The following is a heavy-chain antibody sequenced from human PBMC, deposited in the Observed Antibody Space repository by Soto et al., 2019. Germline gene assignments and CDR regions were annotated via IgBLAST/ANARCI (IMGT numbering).Heavy chain of an antibody. D-gene: IGHD1-26*01. CDR3: KKEGSPKVSRWDDY. CDR2: ISHEGGTQ. CDR1: GFTFSDYG. V-gene: IGHV3-30*18. J-gene: IGHJ4*02. Sequence: QVQLAESGGGVVQPGGSLRLYCAASGFTFSDYGIDWIRQAPGKGLEWVAVISHEGGTQYYADSVRGRFTVSRDNSKKILYLQMDSPRPEEADVYFCKKEGSPKVSRWDDYWGQGTLVTVSS.